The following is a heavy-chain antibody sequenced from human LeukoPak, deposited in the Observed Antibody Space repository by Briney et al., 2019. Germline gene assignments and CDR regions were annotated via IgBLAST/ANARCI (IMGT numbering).Heavy chain of an antibody. CDR1: GYTFTSYG. CDR3: ERGPYDFWSGYYSWFDP. D-gene: IGHD3-3*01. CDR2: ISAYNGNT. Sequence: ASVKVSRKASGYTFTSYGISWVRQAPGQGLEWMGWISAYNGNTNYAQKLQGRVTMTTDTSTSTAYMELRSLRSDDTAVYYCERGPYDFWSGYYSWFDPWGQGTLVTVSS. J-gene: IGHJ5*02. V-gene: IGHV1-18*01.